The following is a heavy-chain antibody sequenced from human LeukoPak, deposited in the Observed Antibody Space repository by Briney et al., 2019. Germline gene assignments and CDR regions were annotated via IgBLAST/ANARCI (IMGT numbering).Heavy chain of an antibody. CDR1: GGSISSYY. Sequence: SETLSLTCTVSGGSISSYYWSWIRQPAGKGLEWIGRIYTSGSTNYNPSLKSRVTMSVDTSKNQFSLKLSSVTAADTAVYYCAREGWLRTPYYYYYYMDVWGKGTTVTVSS. V-gene: IGHV4-4*07. CDR3: AREGWLRTPYYYYYYMDV. CDR2: IYTSGST. D-gene: IGHD5-12*01. J-gene: IGHJ6*03.